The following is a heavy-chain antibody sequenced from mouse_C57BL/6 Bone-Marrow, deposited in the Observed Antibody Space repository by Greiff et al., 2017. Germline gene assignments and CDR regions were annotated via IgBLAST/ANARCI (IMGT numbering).Heavy chain of an antibody. J-gene: IGHJ3*01. V-gene: IGHV5-6*01. CDR2: ISSGGSYT. Sequence: DVHLVESGGDLVKPGGSLKLSCAASGFTFSSYGMSWVRQTPDKRLEWVATISSGGSYTYYPDSVKGRFTISRDNAKNTLYLQMSRLKSEDTAMYYCARMMVAWFAYWGQGTLVTVSA. D-gene: IGHD2-3*01. CDR1: GFTFSSYG. CDR3: ARMMVAWFAY.